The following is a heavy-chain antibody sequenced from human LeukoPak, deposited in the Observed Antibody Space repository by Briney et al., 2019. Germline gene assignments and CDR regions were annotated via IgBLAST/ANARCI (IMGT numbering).Heavy chain of an antibody. CDR1: GYTFTSYG. V-gene: IGHV1-18*01. Sequence: ASVKVSCKASGYTFTSYGISWVRQAPGQGLEWMGWISAHNGNTNYAQKLQGRVTMTTDTSTSTAYMELRSLRSDDTAVYYCARDWATFTIFGVVEHPHFDYWGQGTLVTVSS. CDR3: ARDWATFTIFGVVEHPHFDY. CDR2: ISAHNGNT. D-gene: IGHD3-3*01. J-gene: IGHJ4*02.